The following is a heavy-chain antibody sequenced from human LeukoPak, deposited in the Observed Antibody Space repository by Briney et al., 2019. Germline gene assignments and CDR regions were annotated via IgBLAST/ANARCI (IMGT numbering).Heavy chain of an antibody. V-gene: IGHV1-18*01. J-gene: IGHJ4*02. CDR1: GYTFTSYG. Sequence: GASVKVPCKASGYTFTSYGISWVRQAPGQGLEWMGWISAYNGNTNYAQKLQGRVTMTTDTSTSTAYMELSSLRSEDTAVYYCASSLGEHCSSTSCYGGYVDYWGQGTLVTVSS. CDR3: ASSLGEHCSSTSCYGGYVDY. CDR2: ISAYNGNT. D-gene: IGHD2-2*01.